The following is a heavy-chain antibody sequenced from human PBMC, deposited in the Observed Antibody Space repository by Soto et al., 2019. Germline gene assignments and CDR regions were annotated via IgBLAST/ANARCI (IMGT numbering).Heavy chain of an antibody. D-gene: IGHD1-26*01. Sequence: QVQLVESGGGVLQPGRSLRLSCAASGFTFSSFAMHWVRQAPGKGLEWVAFISYDGSNTYYADSVKGRVTISRDNSKKTVYLDINSLRAEDTAVYHCAKDLTLGIVGAWGHYFEYWGQGTLVTVSS. CDR1: GFTFSSFA. J-gene: IGHJ4*02. V-gene: IGHV3-30-3*01. CDR3: AKDLTLGIVGAWGHYFEY. CDR2: ISYDGSNT.